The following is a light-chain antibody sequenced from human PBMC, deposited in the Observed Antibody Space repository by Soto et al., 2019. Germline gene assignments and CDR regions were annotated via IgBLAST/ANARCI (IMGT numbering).Light chain of an antibody. V-gene: IGLV1-44*01. Sequence: QSALAQPPSASGTPWQRVTFSCSVSSSNFGSATVNWYQQLPGTAPKLLIFNNNQRPSGVPDRFSGSKSGASASLAISGLQPEDEATYYCATWDDSRKGVFGTGTEV. CDR3: ATWDDSRKGV. CDR2: NNN. J-gene: IGLJ1*01. CDR1: SSNFGSAT.